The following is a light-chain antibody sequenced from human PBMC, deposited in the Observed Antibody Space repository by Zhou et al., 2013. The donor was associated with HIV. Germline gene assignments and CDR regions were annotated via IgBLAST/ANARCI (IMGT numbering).Light chain of an antibody. CDR1: QSISGW. J-gene: IGKJ5*01. Sequence: DIQMTQSPSTLSASVGDRVTMTCRASQSISGWLAWYQQKPGKAPNLLIYKASTLETGVPSRFSGSRSGTEFALTISSLQPDDYGTYYCQQYNTYPITFGQGTRLDI. V-gene: IGKV1-5*03. CDR3: QQYNTYPIT. CDR2: KAS.